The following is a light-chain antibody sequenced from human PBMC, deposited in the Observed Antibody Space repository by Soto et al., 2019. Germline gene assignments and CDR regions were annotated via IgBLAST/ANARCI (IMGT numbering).Light chain of an antibody. CDR3: LQDYNYPRT. CDR1: QDIRHV. V-gene: IGKV1-6*01. J-gene: IGKJ1*01. Sequence: AGQMIQSPSSLSGSVGNRVSVTSPASQDIRHVLGWFQQKPGKAPKLLISAASLLQSGVPLRFSGSGSGTDFTLTISSLQPEDFATYYCLQDYNYPRTFGQGNKV. CDR2: AAS.